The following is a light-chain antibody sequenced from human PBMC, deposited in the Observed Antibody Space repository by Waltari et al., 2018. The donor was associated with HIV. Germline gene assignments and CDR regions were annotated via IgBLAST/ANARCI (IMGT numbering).Light chain of an antibody. Sequence: QSALTQPASVSGSPGQSITISCTGTSSDGGGYNYVSWYQQHPGKAPKLMIYEVSNRPSGVSNRSSGSKSGNTASLTISGLQAEDEANYYCSSYTSSITLVLFGGGTKLTVL. V-gene: IGLV2-14*01. J-gene: IGLJ2*01. CDR3: SSYTSSITLVL. CDR1: SSDGGGYNY. CDR2: EVS.